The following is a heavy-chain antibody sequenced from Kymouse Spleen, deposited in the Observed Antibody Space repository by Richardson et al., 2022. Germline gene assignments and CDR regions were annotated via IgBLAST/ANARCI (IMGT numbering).Heavy chain of an antibody. CDR3: ARAGYSGYPDY. V-gene: IGHV3-33*01. CDR2: IWYDGSNK. CDR1: GFTFSSYG. D-gene: IGHD5-12*01. J-gene: IGHJ4*02. Sequence: QVQLVESGGGVVQPGRSLRLSCAASGFTFSSYGMHWVRQAPGKGLEWVAVIWYDGSNKYYADSVKGRFTISRDNSKNTLYLQMNSLRAEDTAVYYCARAGYSGYPDYWGQGTLVTVSS.